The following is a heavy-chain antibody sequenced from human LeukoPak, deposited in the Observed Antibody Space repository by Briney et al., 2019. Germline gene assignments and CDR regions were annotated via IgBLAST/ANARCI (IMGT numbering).Heavy chain of an antibody. V-gene: IGHV4-34*01. Sequence: SETLSLTCAVYGGSFSGYYWGWIRQPPGKGLEWIGEINHSGSTNYNPSLKSRVTISVDTSKNQFSLKLSSVTAADTAVYYCARGASTVTTLSFDYWGQGTLVTVSS. D-gene: IGHD4-17*01. CDR3: ARGASTVTTLSFDY. J-gene: IGHJ4*02. CDR1: GGSFSGYY. CDR2: INHSGST.